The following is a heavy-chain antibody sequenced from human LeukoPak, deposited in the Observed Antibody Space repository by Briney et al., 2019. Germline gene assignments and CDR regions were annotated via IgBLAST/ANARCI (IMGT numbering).Heavy chain of an antibody. J-gene: IGHJ4*02. V-gene: IGHV3-23*01. CDR1: GFTFSSYA. D-gene: IGHD1-26*01. Sequence: PGGSLRLSCAASGFTFSSYAMSWVRQAPGKGLEWVSTISGSGAGTYYADSVKGRFTISRDNSKNTLYLQMNSLRVEDTAVYYCAKLREWELPDLFDYWGQGTLVTVSS. CDR3: AKLREWELPDLFDY. CDR2: ISGSGAGT.